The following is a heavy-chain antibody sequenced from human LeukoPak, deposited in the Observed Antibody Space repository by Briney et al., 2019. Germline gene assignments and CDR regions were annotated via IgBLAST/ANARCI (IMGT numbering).Heavy chain of an antibody. Sequence: ASVKVSCKASGYTFTSYGISWVRQAPGQGLEWMGWISAYNGNTNYAQKLQGRFTMTTDTSTSTAYMELRSLRSDDTAVYYCARQPYSSSSRNYYYYMDVWGKGTTVTVSS. V-gene: IGHV1-18*01. J-gene: IGHJ6*03. CDR1: GYTFTSYG. CDR3: ARQPYSSSSRNYYYYMDV. CDR2: ISAYNGNT. D-gene: IGHD6-6*01.